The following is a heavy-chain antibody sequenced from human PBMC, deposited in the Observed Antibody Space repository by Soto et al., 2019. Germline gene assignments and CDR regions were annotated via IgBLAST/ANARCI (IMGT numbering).Heavy chain of an antibody. Sequence: PGGSLRLSCAASGFTFSSYGMHWVRQAPGKGLEWVAVISYDGSNKYYADSVKGRFTISRDNSKNTLYLQMNSLRAEDTAVYYCAKYGYDILTGLRPSFDYWGQGTLVTVSS. CDR3: AKYGYDILTGLRPSFDY. J-gene: IGHJ4*02. CDR2: ISYDGSNK. V-gene: IGHV3-30*18. D-gene: IGHD3-9*01. CDR1: GFTFSSYG.